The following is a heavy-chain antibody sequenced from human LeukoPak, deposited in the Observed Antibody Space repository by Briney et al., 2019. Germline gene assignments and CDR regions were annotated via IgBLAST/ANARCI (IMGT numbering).Heavy chain of an antibody. CDR3: ARHSSYYFDY. CDR1: GGYFSGYY. CDR2: INHSGST. Sequence: SETLSLTCAVNGGYFSGYYWSWFRQPPGKGLEWIGEINHSGSTNYNPSLKSRVTISVDTSKNQFSLKLSSVTAADTAVYYCARHSSYYFDYWGQGTLVTVSS. V-gene: IGHV4-34*01. J-gene: IGHJ4*02. D-gene: IGHD6-6*01.